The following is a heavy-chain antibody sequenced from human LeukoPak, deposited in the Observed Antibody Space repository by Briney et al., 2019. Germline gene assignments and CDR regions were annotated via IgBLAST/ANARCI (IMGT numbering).Heavy chain of an antibody. D-gene: IGHD5-18*01. J-gene: IGHJ4*02. Sequence: GGSLRLSCAVSGFTFTDAGIHWVRLAAGKGLEWVSFISHDRTTKYSSDSVDRPLTISTLNSQNTMYLQRPDLTPDDTATYYCASEVVDTGDFWGQGTLVSVS. CDR1: GFTFTDAG. CDR2: ISHDRTTK. V-gene: IGHV3-30*01. CDR3: ASEVVDTGDF.